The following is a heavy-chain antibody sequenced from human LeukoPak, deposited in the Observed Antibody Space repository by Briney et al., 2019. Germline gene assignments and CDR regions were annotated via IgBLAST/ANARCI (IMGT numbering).Heavy chain of an antibody. V-gene: IGHV3-73*01. D-gene: IGHD4-11*01. J-gene: IGHJ6*03. Sequence: GGSLRLSCAASGFTFCGSAMHWVRQASGRGLEWVGRIRSKGNNYATAYAASVKGRFTISRDDSKNTAYLQMNSLKTEDTAVYYCAKGGQQFIYYYLHMAVWGRGTTVTVSS. CDR2: IRSKGNNYAT. CDR3: AKGGQQFIYYYLHMAV. CDR1: GFTFCGSA.